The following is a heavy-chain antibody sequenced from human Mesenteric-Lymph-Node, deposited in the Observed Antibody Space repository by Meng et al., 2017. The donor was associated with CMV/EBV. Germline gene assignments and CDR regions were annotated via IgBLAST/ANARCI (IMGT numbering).Heavy chain of an antibody. Sequence: LTCAVYGGSCSGYYWSWIRQPPGKGLEWIGEINHSGSTNYNPSLKSRVTISVDTSKNQFSLKLSSVTAADTAVYYCARRYSYGLCDYWGQGTLVTVSS. CDR3: ARRYSYGLCDY. D-gene: IGHD5-18*01. CDR1: GGSCSGYY. J-gene: IGHJ4*02. CDR2: INHSGST. V-gene: IGHV4-34*01.